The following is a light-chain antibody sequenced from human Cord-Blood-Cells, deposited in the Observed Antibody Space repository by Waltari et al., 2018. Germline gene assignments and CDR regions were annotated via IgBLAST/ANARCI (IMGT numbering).Light chain of an antibody. CDR1: ALPKQY. CDR3: QSADSSGTYYV. V-gene: IGLV3-25*03. CDR2: KDS. J-gene: IGLJ1*01. Sequence: PPSVSVSPGQTARITCSGDALPKQYAYWYQQKPGQAPVLVIYKDSERPSGIPERFSGSSSGTTVTLTISGVQAEDEADYYCQSADSSGTYYVFGTGTKVTVL.